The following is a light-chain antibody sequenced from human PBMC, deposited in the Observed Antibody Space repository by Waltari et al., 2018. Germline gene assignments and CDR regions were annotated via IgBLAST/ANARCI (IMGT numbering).Light chain of an antibody. CDR3: LLYDGSDQV. J-gene: IGLJ3*02. Sequence: QTVVTQEPSLTVSPGGAVTLTCASSAGAVTSGNYPNWIQQKPGQVPRSLIHSTTNRHSWTPARCSGSLLVGKAALTLSGVQPEDEAEYYCLLYDGSDQVFGGGTKLTVL. CDR2: STT. V-gene: IGLV7-43*01. CDR1: AGAVTSGNY.